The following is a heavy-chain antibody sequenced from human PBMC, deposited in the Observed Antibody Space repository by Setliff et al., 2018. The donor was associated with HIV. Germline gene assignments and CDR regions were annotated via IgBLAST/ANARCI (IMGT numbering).Heavy chain of an antibody. V-gene: IGHV4-4*09. J-gene: IGHJ6*03. CDR3: SRYYFGSASRNFYQFMDV. D-gene: IGHD3-10*01. Sequence: SETLSLTCTVSGTSISSYYWSWIRQPPGKGLAWIGYIYTSGSTNYNPSLKCRVTIPIDTSKNQFSLRLTSVTAADAAVYYCSRYYFGSASRNFYQFMDVWGKGTTVTVSS. CDR2: IYTSGST. CDR1: GTSISSYY.